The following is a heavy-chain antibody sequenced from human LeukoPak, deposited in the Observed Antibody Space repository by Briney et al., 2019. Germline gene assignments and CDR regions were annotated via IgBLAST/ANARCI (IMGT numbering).Heavy chain of an antibody. J-gene: IGHJ4*02. CDR1: GFTVSSNY. Sequence: GGSLRLSXAASGFTVSSNYMSWVRQSPGKGLEWVSIIYTGGGTYYADSVKGRFTISRDSSKNTLHLQMNSLRTEDTAVYYCARVTTLGARIIDYWGQGTLVTVSS. V-gene: IGHV3-66*02. CDR3: ARVTTLGARIIDY. D-gene: IGHD1-26*01. CDR2: IYTGGGT.